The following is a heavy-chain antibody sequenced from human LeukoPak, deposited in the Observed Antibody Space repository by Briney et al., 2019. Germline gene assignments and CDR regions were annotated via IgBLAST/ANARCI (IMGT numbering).Heavy chain of an antibody. CDR3: ARDDNGDNWFDP. CDR2: INPSGGST. CDR1: GYTFTNFY. J-gene: IGHJ5*02. Sequence: GASVKVSCKASGYTFTNFYMHWVRQAPGQGLEWMGVINPSGGSTSYAQKFQGRVTMTRDTSTGTVYMELSSLRSEDTAVYYCARDDNGDNWFDPWGQGTLVTVSS. D-gene: IGHD4-17*01. V-gene: IGHV1-46*01.